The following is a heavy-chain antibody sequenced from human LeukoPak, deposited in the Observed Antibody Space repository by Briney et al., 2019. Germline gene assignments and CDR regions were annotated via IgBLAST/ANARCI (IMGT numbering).Heavy chain of an antibody. CDR2: ISSNSRYI. J-gene: IGHJ4*02. Sequence: GGSLRLSCITSGFTFSSYAMSWVRQAPGKGLEWVSSISSNSRYIYYADSMRGRFTISRDNAKNSLYLQMNSLKPEDTAVYYCARVAEAAAFDSWGQGTLVTVSS. D-gene: IGHD6-13*01. CDR3: ARVAEAAAFDS. CDR1: GFTFSSYA. V-gene: IGHV3-21*06.